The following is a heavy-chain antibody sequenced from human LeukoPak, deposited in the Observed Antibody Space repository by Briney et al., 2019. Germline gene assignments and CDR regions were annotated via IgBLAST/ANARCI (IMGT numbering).Heavy chain of an antibody. D-gene: IGHD3-3*01. CDR3: AKDPYDFWSGGFDY. CDR2: IRYDGSNK. V-gene: IGHV3-30*02. Sequence: PGGSLRLSCAASGFTFSSYGMHWVRQAPGKGLEWVAFIRYDGSNKYYADSVKGRFTISRDNSENTLYLQMNSLRAEDTAVYYCAKDPYDFWSGGFDYWGQGTLVTVSS. CDR1: GFTFSSYG. J-gene: IGHJ4*02.